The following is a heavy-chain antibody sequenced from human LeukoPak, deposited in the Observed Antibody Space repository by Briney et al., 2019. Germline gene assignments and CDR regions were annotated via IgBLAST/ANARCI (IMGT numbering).Heavy chain of an antibody. V-gene: IGHV1-18*01. CDR1: GYTFTSYG. CDR3: ASRGYSYGPYDY. J-gene: IGHJ4*02. Sequence: ASVKASCKASGYTFTSYGISWVRQAPGQGLEWMGWISAYNGNTNYAQKLQGRVTMTTDTSTSTAYMELRSLRSDDTAVYYCASRGYSYGPYDYWGQGTLVTVSS. CDR2: ISAYNGNT. D-gene: IGHD5-18*01.